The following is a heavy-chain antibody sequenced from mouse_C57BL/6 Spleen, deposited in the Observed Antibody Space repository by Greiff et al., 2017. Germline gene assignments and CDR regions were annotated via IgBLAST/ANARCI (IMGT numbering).Heavy chain of an antibody. V-gene: IGHV3-6*01. CDR1: GYSITSGYY. CDR3: ARGGPYDGFFAY. CDR2: ISYDGSN. Sequence: EVQLQESGPGLVKPSQSLSLTCSVTGYSITSGYYWNWIRQFPGNKLEWMGYISYDGSNNYNPSLKNRISITRDTSKNQFFLKLNSVTTEDTATYYCARGGPYDGFFAYWGQGTLVTVSA. J-gene: IGHJ3*01. D-gene: IGHD2-3*01.